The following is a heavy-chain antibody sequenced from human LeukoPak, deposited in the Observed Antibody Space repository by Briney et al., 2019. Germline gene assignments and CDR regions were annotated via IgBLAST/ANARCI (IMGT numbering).Heavy chain of an antibody. CDR1: GYTFTGYY. Sequence: ASVKVSCKASGYTFTGYYMHWVRQAPGQGLEWMGWINPNSGGTNYAQKFQGRVTMTRDTSISTAYMELSRLRSDDTAVYYCARDPLDIVVVPAAIGGDYWGQGTLVTVSS. CDR3: ARDPLDIVVVPAAIGGDY. J-gene: IGHJ4*02. V-gene: IGHV1-2*02. CDR2: INPNSGGT. D-gene: IGHD2-2*02.